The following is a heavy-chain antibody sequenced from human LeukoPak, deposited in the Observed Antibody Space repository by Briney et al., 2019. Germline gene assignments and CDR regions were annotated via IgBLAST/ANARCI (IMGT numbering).Heavy chain of an antibody. V-gene: IGHV3-23*01. Sequence: GGSLRLSCAASGFTFSSYAMSWVRQAPGQGLEWVSAISGSGGSTYYTDSVKGRFTISRDNSKNTLYLQMNSLRAEDTAVYYCAKYDIVVVPAAMVDYWGQGTLVTVSS. CDR2: ISGSGGST. D-gene: IGHD2-2*01. CDR1: GFTFSSYA. CDR3: AKYDIVVVPAAMVDY. J-gene: IGHJ4*02.